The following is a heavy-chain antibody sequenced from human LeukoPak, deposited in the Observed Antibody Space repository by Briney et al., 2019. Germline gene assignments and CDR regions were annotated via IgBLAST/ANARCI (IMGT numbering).Heavy chain of an antibody. V-gene: IGHV3-30*03. J-gene: IGHJ4*02. Sequence: PGGSLRLSCAASGFTFSSYWMIWVRQAPGKGLEWVAVISYDGSNKYYADSVKGRFTISRDNSKNTLYLQMNSLRAEDTAVYYCAREVPFDYWGQGTLVTVSS. CDR3: AREVPFDY. CDR1: GFTFSSYW. CDR2: ISYDGSNK.